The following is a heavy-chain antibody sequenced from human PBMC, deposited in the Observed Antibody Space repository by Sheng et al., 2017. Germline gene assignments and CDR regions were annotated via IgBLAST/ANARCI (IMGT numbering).Heavy chain of an antibody. Sequence: QVQLVQSGGDVKKPGASVKVSCKASGYTFTTYDINWVRQATGQGLEWMGWINPTSGKTGYAQKFQGRVTITRDTSISTAYMELSSLRSEDTAVYYCARMRGYTYGSFYFDYWGQGTLVTVSS. D-gene: IGHD5-18*01. J-gene: IGHJ4*02. CDR3: ARMRGYTYGSFYFDY. CDR1: GYTFTTYD. CDR2: INPTSGKT. V-gene: IGHV1-8*03.